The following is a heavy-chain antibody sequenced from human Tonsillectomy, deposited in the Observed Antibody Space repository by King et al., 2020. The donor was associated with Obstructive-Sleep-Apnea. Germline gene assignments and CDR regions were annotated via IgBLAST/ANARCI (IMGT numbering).Heavy chain of an antibody. CDR1: GFTFSSYS. J-gene: IGHJ4*02. V-gene: IGHV3-48*04. Sequence: VQLVESGGGLVQPGGSLRLSCAASGFTFSSYSMNWVRQAPGKGLEWVSYISSSSSTIYYADSVKGRFTISRDNAKNSLYLQMNSLRAEDTAVYYCALDFTIFGVVIWEEFDYWGQGTLVTVSS. CDR3: ALDFTIFGVVIWEEFDY. D-gene: IGHD3-3*01. CDR2: ISSSSSTI.